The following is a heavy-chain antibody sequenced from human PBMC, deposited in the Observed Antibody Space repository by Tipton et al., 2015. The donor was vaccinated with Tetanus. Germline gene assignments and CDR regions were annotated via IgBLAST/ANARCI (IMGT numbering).Heavy chain of an antibody. CDR2: ISSTSAYI. D-gene: IGHD6-6*01. Sequence: SLRLSCAVSGFSLSSYTMNWVRQAPGKGLEWVSSISSTSAYIYYADSLKGQFTISGDNAKNSLYLQMNSLRVEDTAVYFCASGSSLDYWGQGSLVTVSS. V-gene: IGHV3-21*01. CDR1: GFSLSSYT. J-gene: IGHJ4*02. CDR3: ASGSSLDY.